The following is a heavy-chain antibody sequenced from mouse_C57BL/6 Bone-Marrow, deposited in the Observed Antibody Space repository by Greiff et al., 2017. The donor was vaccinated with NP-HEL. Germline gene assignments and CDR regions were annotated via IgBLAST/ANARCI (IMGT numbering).Heavy chain of an antibody. J-gene: IGHJ3*01. D-gene: IGHD2-3*01. CDR2: IDPSDSDT. CDR3: AKADGYYCFAWFAY. CDR1: GYTFTSYW. V-gene: IGHV1-52*01. Sequence: VQLQQPGAELVRPGSSVKLSCKASGYTFTSYWMHWVKQRPIQGLEWIGNIDPSDSDTNYNQKFKGKATLTVDKSSSTAYMQLSSLTSEDSAVYYCAKADGYYCFAWFAYWGQGTLVTVSA.